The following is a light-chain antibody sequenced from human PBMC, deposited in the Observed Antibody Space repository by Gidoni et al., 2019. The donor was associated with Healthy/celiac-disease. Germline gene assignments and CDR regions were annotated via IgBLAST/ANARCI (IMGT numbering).Light chain of an antibody. Sequence: DIQMIQSPSSLSASVGDRVTITCQASQDISNYLNWYQQKPGKAPKLLIYDASNLETGVPSRFSGSGSWTDFTFTISSLQPEDIATYYCQQYDNRLSLTFGGGTKVEIK. V-gene: IGKV1-33*01. CDR3: QQYDNRLSLT. CDR2: DAS. J-gene: IGKJ4*01. CDR1: QDISNY.